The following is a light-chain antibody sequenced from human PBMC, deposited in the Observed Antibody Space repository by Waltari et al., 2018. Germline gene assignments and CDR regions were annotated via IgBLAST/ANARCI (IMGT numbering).Light chain of an antibody. CDR3: QQYNNWPRT. Sequence: EIVMMQSPATLSVSPGERATLSCGASQSVGSNLAWYQQRPGQAPRLLIYDASTRATDIPARFSGSGSGTEFTLTISTLQSDDFVVYYCQQYNNWPRTFGQGTRVEIK. J-gene: IGKJ1*01. CDR2: DAS. CDR1: QSVGSN. V-gene: IGKV3-15*01.